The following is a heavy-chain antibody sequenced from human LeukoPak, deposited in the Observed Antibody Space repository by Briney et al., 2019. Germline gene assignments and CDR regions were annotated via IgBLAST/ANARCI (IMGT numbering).Heavy chain of an antibody. J-gene: IGHJ4*02. CDR1: GFTFSSYA. V-gene: IGHV3-30-3*01. D-gene: IGHD4-11*01. CDR2: ISYDGSNK. Sequence: GGSLRLSCAASGFTFSSYAMHWVRQAPGKGLEWVAVISYDGSNKYYADSVKGRFTISRDNSKNTLYLQMNSLRAEDTAVYYCARDKSLTVTRPDYWGQGTLVTVSS. CDR3: ARDKSLTVTRPDY.